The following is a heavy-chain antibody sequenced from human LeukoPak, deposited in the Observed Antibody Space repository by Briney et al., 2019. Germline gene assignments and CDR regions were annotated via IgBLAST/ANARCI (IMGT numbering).Heavy chain of an antibody. CDR1: GGSFSGYY. D-gene: IGHD1-1*01. CDR3: ARSRNDGTRGDY. CDR2: INHSGST. V-gene: IGHV4-34*01. J-gene: IGHJ4*02. Sequence: SETLSLTCAVYGGSFSGYYWSWIRQPPGKGLEWIGEINHSGSTNYNPSLKSRVTISVDTSKNQFSLKLSSVTAADTAVYYCARSRNDGTRGDYRGQGTLVTVSS.